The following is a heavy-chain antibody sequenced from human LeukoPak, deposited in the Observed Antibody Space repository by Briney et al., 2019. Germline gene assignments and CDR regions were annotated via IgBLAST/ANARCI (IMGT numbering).Heavy chain of an antibody. V-gene: IGHV4-59*01. CDR1: GGSISSYY. CDR3: ARVNCSGGSCYSGYYYYMDV. D-gene: IGHD2-15*01. CDR2: IYYSGST. Sequence: SETLSLTCTVSGGSISSYYWSWIRQPPGKGLEWIGYIYYSGSTSYNPSLKSRVTISVDTSKNQFSLKLSSVTAADTAVYYCARVNCSGGSCYSGYYYYMDVWGKGTTVTVSS. J-gene: IGHJ6*03.